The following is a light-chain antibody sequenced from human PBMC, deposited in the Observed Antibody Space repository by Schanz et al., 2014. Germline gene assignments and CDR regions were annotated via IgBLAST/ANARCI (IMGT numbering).Light chain of an antibody. J-gene: IGLJ3*02. CDR1: SSDVGAYNY. CDR2: DVS. V-gene: IGLV2-11*01. Sequence: QSALTQPRSVSGSPGQSVTISCTGTSSDVGAYNYVSWYQQHPGKAPKLMIYDVSKRPSGVPDRFSGSKSGNTASLTISGLQAEDEADYYCSSYTSSSTWVFGGGTKLTVL. CDR3: SSYTSSSTWV.